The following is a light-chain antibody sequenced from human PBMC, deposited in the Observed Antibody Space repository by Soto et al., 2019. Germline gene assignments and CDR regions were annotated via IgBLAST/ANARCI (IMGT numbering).Light chain of an antibody. Sequence: ELLMTQSPTTQSVSPRGRPTLSCRASQSISDTLAWYQQTPGQTPRLLIYGASSRATGIPDRFSGRGSGTDFTLTISRLEPEEFAVYYCQQYGSSPITFGPGTRLDIK. J-gene: IGKJ5*01. CDR1: QSISDT. CDR2: GAS. CDR3: QQYGSSPIT. V-gene: IGKV3-20*01.